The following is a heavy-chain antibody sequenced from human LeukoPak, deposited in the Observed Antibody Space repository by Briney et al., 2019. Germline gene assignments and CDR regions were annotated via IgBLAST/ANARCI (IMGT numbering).Heavy chain of an antibody. J-gene: IGHJ4*02. D-gene: IGHD3-9*01. CDR1: GGSISSSSYY. CDR2: IYYSGST. CDR3: ARSDILTGYYIDY. V-gene: IGHV4-39*01. Sequence: SETLSLTCTVSGGSISSSSYYWGWIRQPPGKGLEWIGSIYYSGSTYYNPSLKSRVTISVDTSKNQFPLKLSSVTAADTAVYYCARSDILTGYYIDYWGQGTLVTVSS.